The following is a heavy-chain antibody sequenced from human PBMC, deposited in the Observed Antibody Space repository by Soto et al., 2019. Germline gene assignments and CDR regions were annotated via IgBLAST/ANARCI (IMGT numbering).Heavy chain of an antibody. Sequence: PETLSLTCTVSDGSISSRAYYWGWVRQPPGKGLEWIGSVYYSVSTYYNPSLKSRVTISVDTSKNQLSLKLSSMTAADTAVYYCVRGSAPQAWGQGTLVTVSS. V-gene: IGHV4-39*02. J-gene: IGHJ5*02. CDR1: DGSISSRAYY. CDR3: VRGSAPQA. CDR2: VYYSVST.